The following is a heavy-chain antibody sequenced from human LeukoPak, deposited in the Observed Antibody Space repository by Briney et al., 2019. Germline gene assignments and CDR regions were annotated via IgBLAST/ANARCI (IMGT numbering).Heavy chain of an antibody. D-gene: IGHD2-2*01. CDR1: GGSIDSYY. CDR3: ARVYQSAEYYFDY. V-gene: IGHV4-59*01. CDR2: IYYTGST. J-gene: IGHJ4*02. Sequence: SETLSLTCTVSGGSIDSYYWSWIRQPPRKGLEWIGYIYYTGSTEYHPSLKSRVTISLDTSKNQFSLKLTSVIAADTAVYYCARVYQSAEYYFDYWGQGNLVSVSS.